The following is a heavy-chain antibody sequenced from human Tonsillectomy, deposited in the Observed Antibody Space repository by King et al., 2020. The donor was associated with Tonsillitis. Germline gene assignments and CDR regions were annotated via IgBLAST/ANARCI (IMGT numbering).Heavy chain of an antibody. CDR2: IYYSGST. D-gene: IGHD5-24*01. Sequence: VQLQDAGPGLVKPSETLSLTCTVSGGSMKNYYGSWIRQPPGKGLEWIAYIYYSGSTSYNPSLKSRVTISVDTSKNQFSLKLSTVTAADTAVYYCARSAWPTSHKFDSWGQGTLVTVSS. V-gene: IGHV4-59*08. CDR1: GGSMKNYY. J-gene: IGHJ4*02. CDR3: ARSAWPTSHKFDS.